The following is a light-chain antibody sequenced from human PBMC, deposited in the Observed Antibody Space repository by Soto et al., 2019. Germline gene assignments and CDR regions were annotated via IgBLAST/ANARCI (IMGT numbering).Light chain of an antibody. J-gene: IGKJ3*01. CDR2: KAS. V-gene: IGKV1-5*03. CDR1: QSISSW. CDR3: QQSFT. Sequence: DIQMTQSPSTRSASVGYRVTITCRASQSISSWLAWYQQKPGKAPKLLIYKASSLESGVPSRFSGSGAGTEFTLTISSLQPDDFATYYCQQSFTFGPGTKVDI.